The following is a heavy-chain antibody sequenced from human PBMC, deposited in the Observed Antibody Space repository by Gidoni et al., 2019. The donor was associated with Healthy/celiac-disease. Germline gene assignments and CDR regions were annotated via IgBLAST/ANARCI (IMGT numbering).Heavy chain of an antibody. Sequence: EVQLVESGGGLVQPGGSLRLSCAASGFTFSSYWMSWVRQAPGKGLEWVANIKQDGSEKYYVDSVKGRFTISRDNAKNSLYLQMNSLRAEDTAVYYCARDLPPAFVVVAATTNWFDPWGQGTLVTVSS. J-gene: IGHJ5*02. CDR2: IKQDGSEK. V-gene: IGHV3-7*01. D-gene: IGHD2-15*01. CDR1: GFTFSSYW. CDR3: ARDLPPAFVVVAATTNWFDP.